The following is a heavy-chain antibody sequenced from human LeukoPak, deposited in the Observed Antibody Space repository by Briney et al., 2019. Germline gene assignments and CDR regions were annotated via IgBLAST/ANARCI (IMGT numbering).Heavy chain of an antibody. J-gene: IGHJ4*02. D-gene: IGHD6-13*01. V-gene: IGHV4-39*07. Sequence: PSETLSLTCTVSGGSISSSSYYWGWIRQPPGKGLEWIGSIYYSGSTYYNPSLKSRVTISVDTSKNQFSLKLSSVTAADTAVYYCARVLDSSSWYGVDYWGQGTLVTVSS. CDR1: GGSISSSSYY. CDR3: ARVLDSSSWYGVDY. CDR2: IYYSGST.